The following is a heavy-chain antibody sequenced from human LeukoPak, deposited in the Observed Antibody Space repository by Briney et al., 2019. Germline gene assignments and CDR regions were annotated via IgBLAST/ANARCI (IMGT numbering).Heavy chain of an antibody. CDR3: ARVNYYDSSGYYY. J-gene: IGHJ4*02. Sequence: GGSLRLSCAASGFTFSSYAMSWVRQAPGKGLEWVSAISGSGGSTYYADSVKGRFTISRDNAKNSLYLQMNSLRAEDTAVYYCARVNYYDSSGYYYWGQGTLVTVSS. CDR1: GFTFSSYA. D-gene: IGHD3-22*01. CDR2: ISGSGGST. V-gene: IGHV3-23*01.